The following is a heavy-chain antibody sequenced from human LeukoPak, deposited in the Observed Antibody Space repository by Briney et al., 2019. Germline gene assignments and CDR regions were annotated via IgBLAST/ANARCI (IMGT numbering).Heavy chain of an antibody. CDR3: ARKSSRGGFNGYDYWYFDL. CDR2: ISYSGNT. J-gene: IGHJ2*01. D-gene: IGHD5-12*01. CDR1: GGSISSYF. Sequence: SETLSLTCTVSGGSISSYFWSWFRQPPGKRLEWIGYISYSGNTDYNPSLKSRVTLSVDTSKNRLSLKLSSVTAADTAVYYCARKSSRGGFNGYDYWYFDLWGRGTLVTVSS. V-gene: IGHV4-59*08.